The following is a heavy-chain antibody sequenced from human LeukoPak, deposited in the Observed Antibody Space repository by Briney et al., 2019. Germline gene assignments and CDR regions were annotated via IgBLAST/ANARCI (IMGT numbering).Heavy chain of an antibody. CDR2: ISGSGGST. J-gene: IGHJ4*02. CDR1: GFTFSSYA. V-gene: IGHV3-23*01. Sequence: PGGSLRLSCAASGFTFSSYAMSWVRQAPGKGLEWVSAISGSGGSTYYADSVKGRFTISRDNAKNSLYLQMNSLRAEDTAVYYCASGSLGRGDYWGQGTLVTVSS. CDR3: ASGSLGRGDY. D-gene: IGHD1-26*01.